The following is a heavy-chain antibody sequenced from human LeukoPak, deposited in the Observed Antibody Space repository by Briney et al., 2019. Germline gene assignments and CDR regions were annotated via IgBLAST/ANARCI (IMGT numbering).Heavy chain of an antibody. J-gene: IGHJ4*02. V-gene: IGHV3-9*01. Sequence: TGGSLRLSCAASGFTFDDYAMHWVRQAPGKGLEWVSGISWNSGSIGYADSVKGRFTISRDNAKNSLYLQMNSLRAEDTAVYYCANGGGWCPDYWGQGTLVTVSS. CDR1: GFTFDDYA. D-gene: IGHD6-19*01. CDR3: ANGGGWCPDY. CDR2: ISWNSGSI.